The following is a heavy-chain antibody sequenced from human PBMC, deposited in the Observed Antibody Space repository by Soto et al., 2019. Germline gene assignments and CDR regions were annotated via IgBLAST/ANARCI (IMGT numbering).Heavy chain of an antibody. CDR3: AGVDYYGSGSYPPNAFDI. CDR2: FDPEDGET. V-gene: IGHV1-24*01. J-gene: IGHJ3*02. D-gene: IGHD3-10*01. Sequence: ASVKVSCKVSGYTLTELSMHWVRQAPGKGLEWMGGFDPEDGETIYAQKFQGRVTMTEDTSTDTAYMELSSLRSEDTAVYYCAGVDYYGSGSYPPNAFDIWGQGTTVTVSS. CDR1: GYTLTELS.